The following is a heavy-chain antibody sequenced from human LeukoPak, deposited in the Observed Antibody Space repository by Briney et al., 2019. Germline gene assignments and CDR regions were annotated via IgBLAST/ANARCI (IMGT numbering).Heavy chain of an antibody. CDR1: GYTFTGDF. V-gene: IGHV1-2*02. Sequence: ASVKVFCKASGYTFTGDFIHWVRQAPGQGLEWMGWINSDSGGTNYARKFQGRVTMTRDTSISTAYMELSSLRSDDTAVFYCARGNIATRRGENWFDPWGQGTLVTVSS. J-gene: IGHJ5*02. D-gene: IGHD6-6*01. CDR2: INSDSGGT. CDR3: ARGNIATRRGENWFDP.